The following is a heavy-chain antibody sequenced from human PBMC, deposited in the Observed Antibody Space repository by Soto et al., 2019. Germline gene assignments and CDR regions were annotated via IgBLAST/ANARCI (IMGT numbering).Heavy chain of an antibody. Sequence: DVHLLESGGGLVQPGGSLRLSCAASGFSFSSYAMSWVRQAPGKGLEWVSTIIGSDGKTYYADSVKGRFSISRDTSKKTLYLQMNSLRADDTAVYYCARWSYLDYWGQGARVTVSS. D-gene: IGHD3-3*01. CDR2: IIGSDGKT. CDR3: ARWSYLDY. CDR1: GFSFSSYA. J-gene: IGHJ4*02. V-gene: IGHV3-23*01.